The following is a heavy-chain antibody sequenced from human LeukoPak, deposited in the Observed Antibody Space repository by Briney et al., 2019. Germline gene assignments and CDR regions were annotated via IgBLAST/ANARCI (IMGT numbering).Heavy chain of an antibody. Sequence: ASVKVSCKASGYTFTGYYMHWVRQAPGQGLEWMGWINPNSDGTNYAQKFQGRVTMTRDTSISTAYMELSRLRSDDTAVYYCARVWGYSYVEYWGQGTLVTVSS. CDR3: ARVWGYSYVEY. V-gene: IGHV1-2*02. CDR1: GYTFTGYY. J-gene: IGHJ4*02. CDR2: INPNSDGT. D-gene: IGHD5-18*01.